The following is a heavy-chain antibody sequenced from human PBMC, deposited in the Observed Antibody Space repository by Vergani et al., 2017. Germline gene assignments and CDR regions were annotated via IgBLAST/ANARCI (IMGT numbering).Heavy chain of an antibody. CDR1: GFTFSSYA. CDR2: ISGSGGST. D-gene: IGHD2-2*02. Sequence: EVQLLESGGGLVQPGGSLRLSCAASGFTFSSYAMSWVRQAPGKGLEWVSAISGSGGSTYYADSVKGRFTISRDNSKNTLYLQMNSLRSEDTAVYYCARGNCRGSSTSCYNGWFDPWGQGTLVTVSS. V-gene: IGHV3-23*01. J-gene: IGHJ5*02. CDR3: ARGNCRGSSTSCYNGWFDP.